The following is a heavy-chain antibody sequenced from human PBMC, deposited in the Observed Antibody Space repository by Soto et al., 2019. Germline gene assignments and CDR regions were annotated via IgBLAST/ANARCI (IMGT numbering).Heavy chain of an antibody. Sequence: GGSLRLSCVASGFTFSSYSVSWVRQPPGKGLEWVSAISGSGGSTYYADSVKGRFTISRDNSKNTLYLQMNSLRAEDTAVYYCAKNDGALAYVFDYWGQGTLVTVSS. CDR3: AKNDGALAYVFDY. V-gene: IGHV3-23*01. CDR2: ISGSGGST. CDR1: GFTFSSYS. J-gene: IGHJ4*02. D-gene: IGHD1-1*01.